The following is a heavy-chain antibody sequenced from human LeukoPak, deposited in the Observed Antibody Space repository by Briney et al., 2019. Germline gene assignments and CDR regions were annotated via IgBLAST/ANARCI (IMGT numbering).Heavy chain of an antibody. CDR2: IYHDDTT. Sequence: PSQTLSLTCTVSGGSVSSSGYYWSWIRQPPGKGLEWLGYIYHDDTTYYNPSLKSRVSILLDRSKNQFSLKLSSVTAADTAVYYCARVLKWEPSTGYYFDYWGQGTLVTVSS. CDR3: ARVLKWEPSTGYYFDY. CDR1: GGSVSSSGYY. D-gene: IGHD1-26*01. V-gene: IGHV4-30-2*02. J-gene: IGHJ4*02.